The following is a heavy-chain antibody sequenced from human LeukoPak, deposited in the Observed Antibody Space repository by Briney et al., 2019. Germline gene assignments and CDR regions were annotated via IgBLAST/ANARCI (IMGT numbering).Heavy chain of an antibody. Sequence: GGSLRLSCAASGFTFSSYSMNWVRQAPGKGLEWVSSISSSSSYIYYADSVTGRFTISRDNAKNSLYLQMNSLRAEDTAVYYCASGGYSYGFVSDYWGQGTLVTVSS. CDR1: GFTFSSYS. J-gene: IGHJ4*02. CDR3: ASGGYSYGFVSDY. V-gene: IGHV3-21*01. CDR2: ISSSSSYI. D-gene: IGHD5-18*01.